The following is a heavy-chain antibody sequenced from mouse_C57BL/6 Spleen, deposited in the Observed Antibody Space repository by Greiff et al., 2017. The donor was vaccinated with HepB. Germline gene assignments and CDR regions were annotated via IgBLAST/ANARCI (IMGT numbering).Heavy chain of an antibody. J-gene: IGHJ2*01. Sequence: LVESGAELARPGASVKLSCKASGYTFTSYGISWVKQRTGQGLEWIGEIYPRSGNTYYNEKFKGKATLTADKSSSTAYMELRSLTSEDSAVYFCARGGPRDFDYWGQGTTLTVSS. V-gene: IGHV1-81*01. CDR1: GYTFTSYG. CDR2: IYPRSGNT. CDR3: ARGGPRDFDY.